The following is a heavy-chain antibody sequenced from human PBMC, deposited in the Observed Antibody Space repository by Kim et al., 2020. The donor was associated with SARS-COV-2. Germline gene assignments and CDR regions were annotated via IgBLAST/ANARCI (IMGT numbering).Heavy chain of an antibody. V-gene: IGHV3-23*01. D-gene: IGHD3-22*01. CDR2: VNNGGNA. CDR1: GFAFSTRA. CDR3: AKDHPSSGWPAFHS. Sequence: GGSLRLSCAASGFAFSTRAMSWVRQAPGKGLEWVSSVNNGGNAYYADSVMGRFTISRDLTKDTLDLQMNSLRVGDTALYYCAKDHPSSGWPAFHSWGQGTGDTVSS. J-gene: IGHJ4*02.